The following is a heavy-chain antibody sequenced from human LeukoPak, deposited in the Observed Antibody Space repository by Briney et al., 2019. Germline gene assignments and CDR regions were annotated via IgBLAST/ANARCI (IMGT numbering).Heavy chain of an antibody. J-gene: IGHJ4*02. D-gene: IGHD6-19*01. CDR2: TYYRSKWYN. Sequence: SQTLSLTCAITGDSVSSNNAGWTWIRQSPSRGLEWLGRTYYRSKWYNDYAVSVKSRITISPDTSKNQFSLQLNSVTPEDTAVYYCARAVAGRLDYWGQGTLVTVSS. V-gene: IGHV6-1*01. CDR1: GDSVSSNNAG. CDR3: ARAVAGRLDY.